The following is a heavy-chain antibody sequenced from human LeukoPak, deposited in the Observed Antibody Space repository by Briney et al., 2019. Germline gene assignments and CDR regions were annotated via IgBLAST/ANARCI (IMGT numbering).Heavy chain of an antibody. J-gene: IGHJ4*02. CDR3: AKNREPSGDYAGAFDF. CDR1: GLTFSSYG. V-gene: IGHV3-30*02. Sequence: RGSLRLSCAASGLTFSSYGMHWVRQAPGKGLEWVAFIRYDGSEKHYADSVKGRFTISRDNSENTLFLQMNSLRAGDTAVYYCAKNREPSGDYAGAFDFWGQGTLVTVSS. CDR2: IRYDGSEK. D-gene: IGHD4-17*01.